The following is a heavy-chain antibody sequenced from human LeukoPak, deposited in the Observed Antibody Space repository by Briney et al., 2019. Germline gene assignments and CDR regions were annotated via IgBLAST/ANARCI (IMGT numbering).Heavy chain of an antibody. J-gene: IGHJ1*01. CDR3: ARGGGQEYFQH. CDR2: ISYSGST. CDR1: GGSISTSGYY. D-gene: IGHD3-16*01. Sequence: SETLSLTCTVSGGSISTSGYYWGWIRQPPGKGLEWIGSISYSGSTYYNPSLKSRVTISVDTSKNQFSLKLSSVTAADTAVYYCARGGGQEYFQHWGQGTLVTVSS. V-gene: IGHV4-39*07.